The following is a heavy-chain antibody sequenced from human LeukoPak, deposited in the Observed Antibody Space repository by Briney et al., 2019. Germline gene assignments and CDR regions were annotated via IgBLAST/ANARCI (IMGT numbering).Heavy chain of an antibody. CDR3: AKGGMYYYGSGSYYSFDY. J-gene: IGHJ4*02. CDR1: GFTFSSYA. Sequence: GGSLRLSCAASGFTFSSYAMSWVRQAPGKGLEWVSAISGSGGSTYYADSVKGRFTISRDNSKNTLYLQMNSLRAEETAVYYCAKGGMYYYGSGSYYSFDYWGQGTLVTVSS. D-gene: IGHD3-10*01. CDR2: ISGSGGST. V-gene: IGHV3-23*01.